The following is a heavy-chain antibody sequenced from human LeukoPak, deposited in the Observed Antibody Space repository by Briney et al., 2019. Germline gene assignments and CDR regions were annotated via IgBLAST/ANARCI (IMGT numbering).Heavy chain of an antibody. CDR1: GGSISSGSYY. J-gene: IGHJ4*02. CDR3: ARETVLLWSGELWGFDY. D-gene: IGHD3-10*01. Sequence: PSETLSLTCTVSGGSISSGSYYWSWIRQPAGKGLEWIGRIYTSGSTNYNPSLKSRVTISVDTSKNQFSLKLSSVTAADTAVYYCARETVLLWSGELWGFDYWGQGTLVTVSS. CDR2: IYTSGST. V-gene: IGHV4-61*02.